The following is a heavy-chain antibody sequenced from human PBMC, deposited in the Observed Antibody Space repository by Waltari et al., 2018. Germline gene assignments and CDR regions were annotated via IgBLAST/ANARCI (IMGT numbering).Heavy chain of an antibody. CDR1: GFIFSGDS. V-gene: IGHV3-48*01. CDR2: ISSGSHSL. CDR3: ARGRNTGRAPLDY. Sequence: EVQLVESGGDLVQPGGSLRLSCAASGFIFSGDSMNWVRQAPGKGLEWLSYISSGSHSLFYADSLKGRFTVSRDNAKNSLYLQMDSLTVDDTAMYFCARGRNTGRAPLDYWGQGTLVTVSS. D-gene: IGHD4-4*01. J-gene: IGHJ4*02.